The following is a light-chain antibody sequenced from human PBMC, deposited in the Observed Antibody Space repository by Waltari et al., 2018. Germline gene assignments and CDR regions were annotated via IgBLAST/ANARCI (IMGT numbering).Light chain of an antibody. CDR2: LNSDGSH. V-gene: IGLV4-69*01. CDR1: SGHSSYA. CDR3: QTWGTGSVV. J-gene: IGLJ2*01. Sequence: QLVLTQSPSASASLGASVKLTCTLSSGHSSYAIAWHQQQPEKGPRYLMKLNSDGSHSKGDGIPDRFSGSSPGAERYLTISSLQSDDEADYYCQTWGTGSVVFGGGTKLTVL.